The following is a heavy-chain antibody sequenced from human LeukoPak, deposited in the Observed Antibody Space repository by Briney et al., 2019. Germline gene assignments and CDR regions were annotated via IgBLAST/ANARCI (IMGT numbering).Heavy chain of an antibody. V-gene: IGHV3-7*04. J-gene: IGHJ4*02. CDR2: IKQDGSKK. D-gene: IGHD5-24*01. CDR1: GFPFSSYW. CDR3: TRVGYIDEGIDY. Sequence: GGSLRLSCVASGFPFSSYWMTWVRQAPGKGLEWVANIKQDGSKKSYVDSLKGRFTISRDNAKNSLYLQMNSLRAEDTAIYYCTRVGYIDEGIDYWGQGTLVTVSS.